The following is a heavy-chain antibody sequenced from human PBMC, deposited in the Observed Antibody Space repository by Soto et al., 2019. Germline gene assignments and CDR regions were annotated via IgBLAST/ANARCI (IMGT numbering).Heavy chain of an antibody. CDR3: ARGLSVTLFDN. Sequence: QVQLQESGPGLVKPSQTLSLTCTFSGGSISTGDYYWTWIRQHPGKGLEWIGYIYYSGSTYYNPSLKSRVTISVDTSKNQFSLKLSSVTAADTAVYYCARGLSVTLFDNWGQGTLVTVSS. CDR2: IYYSGST. D-gene: IGHD4-17*01. CDR1: GGSISTGDYY. J-gene: IGHJ4*02. V-gene: IGHV4-31*03.